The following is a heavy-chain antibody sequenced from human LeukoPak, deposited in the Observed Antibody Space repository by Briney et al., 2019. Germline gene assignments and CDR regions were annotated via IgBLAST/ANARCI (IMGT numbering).Heavy chain of an antibody. D-gene: IGHD3-22*01. CDR2: ISGSGGRT. CDR1: GFTFSSFA. V-gene: IGHV3-23*01. Sequence: GGSLRLSCAASGFTFSSFAMGWVRQAPGKGLEWVSAISGSGGRTYYTDSVKGRFTISRDNSKNTLYVQMNSLRVEDTAVYYCASDYDSSGYYYGRLDYWGQGTLVTVSS. CDR3: ASDYDSSGYYYGRLDY. J-gene: IGHJ4*02.